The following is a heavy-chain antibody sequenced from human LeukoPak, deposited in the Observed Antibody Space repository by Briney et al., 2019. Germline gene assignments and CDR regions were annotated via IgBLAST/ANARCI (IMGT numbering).Heavy chain of an antibody. V-gene: IGHV3-30*01. CDR3: ARVGDSSSYYFDY. Sequence: GGSLRLSCAASGFNFSSYAMHWVRQAPGKGLEWVAVISYDGSNKYYADSVKGRFTIPRDNSKNTLYLQMNSLRAEDTAVYYCARVGDSSSYYFDYWGQGTLVTVSS. CDR2: ISYDGSNK. CDR1: GFNFSSYA. D-gene: IGHD3-22*01. J-gene: IGHJ4*02.